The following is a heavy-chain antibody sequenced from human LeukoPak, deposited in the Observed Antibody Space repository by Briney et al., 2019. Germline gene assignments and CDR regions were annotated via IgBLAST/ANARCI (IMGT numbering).Heavy chain of an antibody. CDR1: VFTFSDYD. J-gene: IGHJ4*02. D-gene: IGHD1-1*01. CDR2: IGTAGDT. CDR3: ARVAKERVGGVYYFDY. Sequence: GGSLRLSCAASVFTFSDYDMHWVRQATGKGLEWVSAIGTAGDTYYTGSVKGRFTISRENAKNSLYLQMNSLRAGDTAVYYCARVAKERVGGVYYFDYWGQGTMVTVSS. V-gene: IGHV3-13*01.